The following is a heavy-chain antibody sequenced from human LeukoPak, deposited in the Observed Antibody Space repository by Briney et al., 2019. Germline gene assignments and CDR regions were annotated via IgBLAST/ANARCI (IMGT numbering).Heavy chain of an antibody. J-gene: IGHJ5*02. CDR3: ARGQYNWFDP. V-gene: IGHV4-39*07. CDR2: INHSGST. CDR1: GGSISSSSYY. Sequence: PSETLSLTCTVSGGSISSSSYYWGWIRQPPGKGLEWIGEINHSGSTNYNPSLKSRVTISVDTSKNQFSLKLSSVTAADTAVYYCARGQYNWFDPWGQGTLVTVSS.